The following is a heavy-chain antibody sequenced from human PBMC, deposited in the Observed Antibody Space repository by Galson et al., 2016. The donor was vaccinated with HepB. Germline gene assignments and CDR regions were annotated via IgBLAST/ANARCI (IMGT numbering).Heavy chain of an antibody. V-gene: IGHV3-53*01. CDR1: GFTVSSNY. D-gene: IGHD6-19*01. CDR2: IYSAGGT. J-gene: IGHJ1*01. CDR3: ARSSGWYGYFQH. Sequence: SLRLSCAASGFTVSSNYMSWVRQAPGKGLEWVSVIYSAGGTFYADSVKGRFSISRDNSKNTVYLQMNSLGAEDTAVYYCARSSGWYGYFQHWGQGTLVTVSS.